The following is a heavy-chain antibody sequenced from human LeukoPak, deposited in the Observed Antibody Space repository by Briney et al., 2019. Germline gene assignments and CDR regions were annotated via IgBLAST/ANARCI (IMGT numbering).Heavy chain of an antibody. CDR2: IKHDGSAQ. V-gene: IGHV3-7*01. D-gene: IGHD6-19*01. Sequence: GGSLRLSCAASGFTFSRYWMNWVRQAPGKGLEWVANIKHDGSAQNYVDSVKGRFTISRDNSKNTLYLQMNSLRAEDTAVYYCARDGNPSQWLVPGELDYWGQGTLVTVSS. J-gene: IGHJ4*02. CDR1: GFTFSRYW. CDR3: ARDGNPSQWLVPGELDY.